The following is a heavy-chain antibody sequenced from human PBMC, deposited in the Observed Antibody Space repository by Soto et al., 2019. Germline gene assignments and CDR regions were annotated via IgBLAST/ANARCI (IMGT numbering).Heavy chain of an antibody. J-gene: IGHJ4*02. CDR2: ISGSGGST. Sequence: GGSLRLSCAASGFTFSSYAMSWVRQAPGKGLEWVSAISGSGGSTYYADSVKGRFTISRDNSKNTLYLQMNSLRAEDTAVYYCARHWSDYYYDSSGLPDYFDYWGQGTLVTVSS. D-gene: IGHD3-22*01. CDR3: ARHWSDYYYDSSGLPDYFDY. CDR1: GFTFSSYA. V-gene: IGHV3-23*01.